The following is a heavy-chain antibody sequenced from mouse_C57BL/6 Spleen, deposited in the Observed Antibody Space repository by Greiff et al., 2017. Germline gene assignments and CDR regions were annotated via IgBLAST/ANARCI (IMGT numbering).Heavy chain of an antibody. D-gene: IGHD1-1*01. J-gene: IGHJ1*03. CDR2: ISSGSSTI. CDR1: GFTFSDYG. CDR3: ARKTTVVADWYFDV. V-gene: IGHV5-17*01. Sequence: EVQGVESGGGLVKPGGSLKLSCAASGFTFSDYGMHWVRQAPEKGLEWVAYISSGSSTIYYADTVKGRFTIARDNAKNTLFLQMTSLRSEDTAMYYCARKTTVVADWYFDVWGTGTTVTVSS.